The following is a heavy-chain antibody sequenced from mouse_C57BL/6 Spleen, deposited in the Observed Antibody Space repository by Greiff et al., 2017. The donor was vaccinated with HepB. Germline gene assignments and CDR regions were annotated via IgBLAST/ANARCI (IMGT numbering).Heavy chain of an antibody. CDR3: ARCGNYGYFDY. Sequence: ESGPGLVKPSQSLSLSCSVSGYSIPSGYFWNLIRQLTANKLEWMGYISYDGSNNYNPYLKNRISITRDTSKNQFFLKFNSVTTEDTATYYCARCGNYGYFDYWGQGTTLTVSS. D-gene: IGHD2-1*01. J-gene: IGHJ2*01. CDR2: ISYDGSN. V-gene: IGHV3-6*01. CDR1: GYSIPSGYF.